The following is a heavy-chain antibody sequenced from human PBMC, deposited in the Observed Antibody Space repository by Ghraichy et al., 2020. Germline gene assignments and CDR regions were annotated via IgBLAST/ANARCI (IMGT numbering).Heavy chain of an antibody. Sequence: GGSLRLSCTSGFTFSGYAMSWVRQAPGKGLEWVSAISGSAGSTYYADSVKGRFTISRDNSKNTLYLQMNSLRAEDTAVYYCAKILQRYSTGWFYHHYGMDVWGQGTTVTVSS. D-gene: IGHD6-19*01. CDR1: GFTFSGYA. CDR2: ISGSAGST. V-gene: IGHV3-23*01. CDR3: AKILQRYSTGWFYHHYGMDV. J-gene: IGHJ6*02.